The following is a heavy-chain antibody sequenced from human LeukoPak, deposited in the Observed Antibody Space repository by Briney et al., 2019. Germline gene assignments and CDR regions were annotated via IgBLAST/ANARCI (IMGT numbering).Heavy chain of an antibody. J-gene: IGHJ4*02. CDR3: ASVLQQPRRGTGDY. CDR1: GFTFSDYY. Sequence: PGGSLRLACAASGFTFSDYYMNWIRQDPGKGLEWVSYISSSGSTIYYTGSVKGRFTISRDNAKNSLYLQMNSLRAEDTAVYYCASVLQQPRRGTGDYWGQGTLVTVSS. CDR2: ISSSGSTI. D-gene: IGHD6-13*01. V-gene: IGHV3-11*01.